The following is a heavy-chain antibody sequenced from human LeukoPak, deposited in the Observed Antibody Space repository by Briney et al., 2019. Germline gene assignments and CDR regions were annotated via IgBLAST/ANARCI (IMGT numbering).Heavy chain of an antibody. CDR1: GFTFDDYA. V-gene: IGHV3-9*01. CDR3: AKDACSSGSCYWDGDLDY. J-gene: IGHJ4*02. CDR2: ISWNSGSI. Sequence: GGSLRLSCAASGFTFDDYAMHWVRQAPGKGLEWVSGISWNSGSIGYADSVKGRFTISRDNAKNSLFLQMNSLRAEDTALYYCAKDACSSGSCYWDGDLDYWGQGTLVTVSS. D-gene: IGHD2-15*01.